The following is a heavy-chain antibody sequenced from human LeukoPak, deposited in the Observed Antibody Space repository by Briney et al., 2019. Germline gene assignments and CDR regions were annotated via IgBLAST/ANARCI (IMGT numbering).Heavy chain of an antibody. D-gene: IGHD3-9*01. Sequence: ASVTVSCKASGYTFTGYYMHWVRQAPGQGLEWMGWINPNSGGTNYAQKFQGRVTMTRDTSISTAYMELSRLRSDDTAVYYCARDLAHYDILTGSGFDPWGQGTLVTVSS. V-gene: IGHV1-2*02. CDR1: GYTFTGYY. CDR2: INPNSGGT. J-gene: IGHJ5*02. CDR3: ARDLAHYDILTGSGFDP.